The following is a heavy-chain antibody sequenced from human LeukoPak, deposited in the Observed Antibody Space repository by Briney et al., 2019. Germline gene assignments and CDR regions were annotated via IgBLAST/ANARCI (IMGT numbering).Heavy chain of an antibody. V-gene: IGHV3-30*01. CDR1: GFTFSSYA. J-gene: IGHJ3*02. CDR2: ISYDGSNK. Sequence: GRSLRLSCAASGFTFSSYAMHWVRQAPGKGLEWVAVISYDGSNKYYADSVKGRFTISRDNSKNTLYLQMNSLRAEDTAVYYCARESVIDAFDIWGQGTMVTVSS. CDR3: ARESVIDAFDI.